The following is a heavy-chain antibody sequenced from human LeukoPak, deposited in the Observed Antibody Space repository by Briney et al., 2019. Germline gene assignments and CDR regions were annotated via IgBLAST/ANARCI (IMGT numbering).Heavy chain of an antibody. CDR3: ARDYGVAGLYDP. CDR2: INQDGSEK. Sequence: GGSLRLSCAASGFTVSSNYMNWVRQAPGKGLEWVATINQDGSEKFYVDSVKGRFTIFRDNAKNSLYLQMNSLRAEDTAVYYCARDYGVAGLYDPWGQGTLVSVSS. D-gene: IGHD4-17*01. V-gene: IGHV3-7*03. CDR1: GFTVSSNY. J-gene: IGHJ5*02.